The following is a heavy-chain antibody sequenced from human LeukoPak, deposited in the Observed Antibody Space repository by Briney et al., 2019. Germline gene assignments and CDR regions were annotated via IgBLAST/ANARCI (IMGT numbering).Heavy chain of an antibody. V-gene: IGHV4-59*01. CDR3: ARAKEGDYNLYYFDY. J-gene: IGHJ4*02. CDR2: IYYSGST. Sequence: PSETLSLTCTVSGGSISSYYWSWIRQPPGKGLEWIGYIYYSGSTNYNPSLKSRVTISVDTSKNQFSLKLSSVTAADTAVYYCARAKEGDYNLYYFDYWGQGTLVTVSS. D-gene: IGHD4-17*01. CDR1: GGSISSYY.